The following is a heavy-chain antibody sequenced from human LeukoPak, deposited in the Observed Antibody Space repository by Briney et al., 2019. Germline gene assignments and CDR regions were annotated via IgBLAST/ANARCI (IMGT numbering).Heavy chain of an antibody. D-gene: IGHD3/OR15-3a*01. V-gene: IGHV4-39*01. CDR1: CVSISSSNSY. J-gene: IGHJ4*02. Sequence: SETLSLTCTVSCVSISSSNSYWGWIRQPPGKGLEWIGSIYYSGNTYYNASLKSQVSISIDTSKNQFSLRLTSVTAADTAVYYCARQTGSGLFILPGGQGTLVTVSS. CDR2: IYYSGNT. CDR3: ARQTGSGLFILP.